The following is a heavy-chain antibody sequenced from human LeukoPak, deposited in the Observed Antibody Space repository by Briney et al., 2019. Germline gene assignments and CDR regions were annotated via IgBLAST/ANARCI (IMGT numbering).Heavy chain of an antibody. J-gene: IGHJ4*02. CDR3: ARDGSLLWFGELFDY. Sequence: PSETLSLTCTVSGGSISSTNYYWGWIRQPPGKGLEWIGSIYNSGSTYYNPSLKSRVTISVDTSKTQFTLKLTSVTAADTAVYYCARDGSLLWFGELFDYWGQGTLVTVSS. CDR1: GGSISSTNYY. D-gene: IGHD3-10*01. V-gene: IGHV4-39*06. CDR2: IYNSGST.